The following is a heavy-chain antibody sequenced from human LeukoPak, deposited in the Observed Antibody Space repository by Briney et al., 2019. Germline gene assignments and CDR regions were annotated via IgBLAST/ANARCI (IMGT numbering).Heavy chain of an antibody. Sequence: ASVKVSCKASGYTFTTYAIHWVRQAPGQRLEWMGWINAGNGNTKYSQKFQGRVTITRDPSASTVYMELSSLRSEDTAVYCCARGILRYFDFDYWGQGTLVTVSS. CDR3: ARGILRYFDFDY. CDR2: INAGNGNT. D-gene: IGHD3-9*01. J-gene: IGHJ4*02. V-gene: IGHV1-3*01. CDR1: GYTFTTYA.